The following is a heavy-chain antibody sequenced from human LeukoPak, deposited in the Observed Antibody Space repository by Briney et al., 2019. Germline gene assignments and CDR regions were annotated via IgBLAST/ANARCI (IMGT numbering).Heavy chain of an antibody. V-gene: IGHV3-23*01. J-gene: IGHJ6*02. CDR3: AKAGNWDQGYYYYGMDA. D-gene: IGHD7-27*01. CDR1: GFIFGGYV. CDR2: ISGNGGIT. Sequence: GGSQRLSCAAPGFIFGGYVMSWVRQAPGKGLEWVSSISGNGGITYYADSLKGRFIISRDNSTNTLYLQMNGLRAEDTAIYYCAKAGNWDQGYYYYGMDAWGQGTTVTVS.